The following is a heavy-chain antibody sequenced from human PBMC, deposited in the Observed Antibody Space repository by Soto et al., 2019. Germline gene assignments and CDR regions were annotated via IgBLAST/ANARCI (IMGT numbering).Heavy chain of an antibody. CDR3: ARHFDSSGYYPDY. CDR2: IYPDDSDI. CDR1: GYNFTSYW. Sequence: GESLKISCKASGYNFTSYWIAWVRQMPGKGLEWVGIIYPDDSDIKYSPSFQGQVTISADRSNSTAYLQWRSLKASDTAMYFCARHFDSSGYYPDYWGQGTQGTVSS. J-gene: IGHJ4*02. V-gene: IGHV5-51*01. D-gene: IGHD3-22*01.